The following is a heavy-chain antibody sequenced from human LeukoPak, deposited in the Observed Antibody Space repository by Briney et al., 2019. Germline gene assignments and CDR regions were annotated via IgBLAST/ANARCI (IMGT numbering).Heavy chain of an antibody. V-gene: IGHV3-23*01. CDR2: ISGSGSLT. CDR3: AKTHSSGTDAFDI. Sequence: GGSLRLSCAASGFTFSTYAMSWVRQAPGKGLEWVSSISGSGSLTYYAGSVKGRFTISRDNSKNTLYLQMNSLRAEDTAVYYCAKTHSSGTDAFDIWGQGTMVTVSS. CDR1: GFTFSTYA. J-gene: IGHJ3*02. D-gene: IGHD6-19*01.